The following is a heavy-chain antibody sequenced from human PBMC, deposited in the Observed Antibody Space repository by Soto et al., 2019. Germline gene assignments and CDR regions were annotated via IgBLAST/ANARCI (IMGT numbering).Heavy chain of an antibody. D-gene: IGHD3-22*01. V-gene: IGHV4-30-2*01. CDR1: GGSISSGGYS. CDR3: ARSFYYDSSGGKRDWFDP. Sequence: PSETLSLTCAVSGGSISSGGYSWSWIRQPPGKGLEWIGYIYHSGSTYYNPSLKSRVTISVDRSKNQFSLKLSSVTAADTAVYYCARSFYYDSSGGKRDWFDPWGQGTLVPVSS. CDR2: IYHSGST. J-gene: IGHJ5*02.